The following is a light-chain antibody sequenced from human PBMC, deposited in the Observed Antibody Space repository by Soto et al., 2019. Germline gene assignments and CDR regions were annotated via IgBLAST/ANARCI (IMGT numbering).Light chain of an antibody. V-gene: IGLV2-11*01. CDR3: CSYAGSSSFRVL. J-gene: IGLJ2*01. CDR1: NSDVGTYNY. Sequence: QSALTQPRSVSGSPGQSVTISCTGTNSDVGTYNYVSWYQQHPGKAPKLIIYDVTKRPSGVADRFSGSKSGNTAALIISGLQAADEADYYCCCCSYAGSSSFRVLVGGGTQLTVL. CDR2: DVT.